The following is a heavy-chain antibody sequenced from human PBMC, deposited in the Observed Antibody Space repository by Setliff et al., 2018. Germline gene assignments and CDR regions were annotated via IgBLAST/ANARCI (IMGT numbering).Heavy chain of an antibody. CDR3: AREQWLDPPGYYYMDV. D-gene: IGHD6-19*01. J-gene: IGHJ6*03. CDR1: GGSISSYY. Sequence: SETLSLTCTVSGGSISSYYWSWIRQPAGKGLEWIGHIYIGGSANYNPSLKSRATMSVDTSKNQFSLKLNSVTAADMAVYYCAREQWLDPPGYYYMDVWAKGTTVTVSS. CDR2: IYIGGSA. V-gene: IGHV4-4*07.